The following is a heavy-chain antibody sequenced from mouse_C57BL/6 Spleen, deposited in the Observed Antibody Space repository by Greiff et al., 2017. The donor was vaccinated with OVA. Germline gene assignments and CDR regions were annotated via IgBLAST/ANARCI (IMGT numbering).Heavy chain of an antibody. Sequence: VKQRPGRGLEWIGRIDPNSGGTKYNEKFKSKATLTVDKPSSTAYMQLSSLTSEDSAVYYCARSERPYYGYGVWGTGTTVTVSS. D-gene: IGHD2-9*01. CDR3: ARSERPYYGYGV. V-gene: IGHV1-72*01. CDR2: IDPNSGGT. J-gene: IGHJ1*03.